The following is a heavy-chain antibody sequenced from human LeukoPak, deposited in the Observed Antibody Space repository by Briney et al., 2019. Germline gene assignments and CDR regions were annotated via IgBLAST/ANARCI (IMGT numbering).Heavy chain of an antibody. D-gene: IGHD3-22*01. CDR3: ARRQYYYDSPLGI. J-gene: IGHJ3*02. CDR1: GFTFSSYW. Sequence: PGGSLRLSCAASGFTFSSYWMHWVRQAPGKGRVWVSRINSDGSSTSYADSVKGRFTISRDNAKNTLYLQMNSLRAEDTAVYYCARRQYYYDSPLGIWGQGTMVTVSS. V-gene: IGHV3-74*01. CDR2: INSDGSST.